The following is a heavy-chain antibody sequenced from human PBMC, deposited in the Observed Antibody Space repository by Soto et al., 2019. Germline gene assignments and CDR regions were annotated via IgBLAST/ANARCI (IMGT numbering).Heavy chain of an antibody. V-gene: IGHV3-23*01. D-gene: IGHD1-7*01. CDR2: ISGSGGST. J-gene: IGHJ6*02. CDR3: AKDLELVVHYYYHGMDV. Sequence: EVQLLESGGGLVQPGGSLRLSCAASGFTFSSYAMSWVRQAPGKGLEWVSAISGSGGSTYYADSVKGRFTISRDNSKNTLYLQMNSLRAEDTAVYYCAKDLELVVHYYYHGMDVWGQGTTVTVSS. CDR1: GFTFSSYA.